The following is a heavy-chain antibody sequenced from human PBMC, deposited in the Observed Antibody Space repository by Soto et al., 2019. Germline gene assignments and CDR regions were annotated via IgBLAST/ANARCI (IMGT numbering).Heavy chain of an antibody. CDR3: AKDRRIQLNLWYLDL. D-gene: IGHD5-18*01. Sequence: PGGSLRLSCAASGFTFSSYGMHWVRQAPGKGLEWVAVISYDGSNKYYADSVKGRFTISRDNSKNTLYLQMNSLRAEDTAVYYCAKDRRIQLNLWYLDLWGRGTLVTVSS. J-gene: IGHJ2*01. CDR2: ISYDGSNK. CDR1: GFTFSSYG. V-gene: IGHV3-30*18.